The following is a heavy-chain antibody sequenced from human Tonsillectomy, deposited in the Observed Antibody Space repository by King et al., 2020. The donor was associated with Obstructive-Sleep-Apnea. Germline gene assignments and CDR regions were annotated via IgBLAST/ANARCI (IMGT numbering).Heavy chain of an antibody. D-gene: IGHD2-2*01. CDR2: IFYSGTT. CDR1: GGSISSGGFY. J-gene: IGHJ3*02. V-gene: IGHV4-31*03. CDR3: ARSTADLNDAFDI. Sequence: VQLQESGPELVKPSQTLSLTCTVSGGSISSGGFYWPWIRQHPGKGLEWIGYIFYSGTTYYNPSLRGRIAISQDTSKNQFSLKLNSLTAADTAVYYCARSTADLNDAFDIWGHGTLVTVSS.